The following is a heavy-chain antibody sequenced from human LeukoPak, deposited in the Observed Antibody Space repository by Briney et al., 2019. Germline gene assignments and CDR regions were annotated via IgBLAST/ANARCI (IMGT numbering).Heavy chain of an antibody. V-gene: IGHV3-23*01. J-gene: IGHJ6*02. Sequence: GGSLRLSCVASGFTFSTYAMSWVRQAPGKGLEWVSAISGSGGSTYYADSVKGRFTISRDNSKNTLYLQMNSLRAEDTAVYYCAKHYDFWSGAPGGYYYGMDVWGQGTTVTVSS. CDR2: ISGSGGST. CDR1: GFTFSTYA. D-gene: IGHD3-3*01. CDR3: AKHYDFWSGAPGGYYYGMDV.